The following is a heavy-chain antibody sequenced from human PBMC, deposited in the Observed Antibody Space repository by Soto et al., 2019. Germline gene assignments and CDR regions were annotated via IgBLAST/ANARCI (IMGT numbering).Heavy chain of an antibody. CDR1: GYTFTSYG. D-gene: IGHD2-2*01. CDR3: ARDRYCSSTSCYVYYYYYMDV. CDR2: ISAYIGNT. J-gene: IGHJ6*03. V-gene: IGHV1-18*01. Sequence: QVQLVQSGAEVKKPGASVKVSCKASGYTFTSYGISWVRQAPGQGLEWMGWISAYIGNTNYAQKLQGRVTMTTDTSTSTAYMELRSLRSDDTAVYYCARDRYCSSTSCYVYYYYYMDVWGKGTTVTFSS.